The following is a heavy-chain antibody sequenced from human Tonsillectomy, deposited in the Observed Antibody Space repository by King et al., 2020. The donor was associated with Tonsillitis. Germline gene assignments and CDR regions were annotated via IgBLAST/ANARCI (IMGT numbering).Heavy chain of an antibody. D-gene: IGHD3-3*01. CDR2: IIPIFGTA. V-gene: IGHV1-69*01. CDR1: GGTFSSYA. Sequence: QLVQSGAEVKKPGSSVKVSCKASGGTFSSYAISWVRQAPGQGLEWMGGIIPIFGTANYAQKFQGRVTITADESTSTAYMELGSLRSEDTAGYYCAVVGDFWSGYYQDWGQGTLVTVSS. J-gene: IGHJ4*02. CDR3: AVVGDFWSGYYQD.